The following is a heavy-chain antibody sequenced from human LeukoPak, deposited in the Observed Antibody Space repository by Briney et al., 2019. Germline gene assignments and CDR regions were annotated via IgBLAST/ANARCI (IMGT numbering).Heavy chain of an antibody. D-gene: IGHD5-18*01. CDR2: IIPVFGTS. CDR3: ARERGGYNYGRAYMDV. Sequence: SVKVSCKTSGGAFSSYAFSWVRQAPGQGLEWVGRIIPVFGTSNYAQKFQGRVTITADESTRTAYMELSSLRSEDTAVSYCARERGGYNYGRAYMDVWGKGTTVTVSS. CDR1: GGAFSSYA. J-gene: IGHJ6*03. V-gene: IGHV1-69*13.